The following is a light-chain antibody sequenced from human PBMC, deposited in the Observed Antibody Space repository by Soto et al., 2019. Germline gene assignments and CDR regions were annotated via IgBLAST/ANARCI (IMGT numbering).Light chain of an antibody. CDR1: EHINNY. V-gene: IGKV1-33*01. Sequence: DIQMTQSPPSLSASVGDRVNITCQASEHINNYLNWYQQIPGKAPKLLIYDASNLAAGAPSRFSGSGSGTAFTFAISGLQPDDVATYYCQQYDSLPLTFGGGTKVDIK. CDR2: DAS. CDR3: QQYDSLPLT. J-gene: IGKJ4*01.